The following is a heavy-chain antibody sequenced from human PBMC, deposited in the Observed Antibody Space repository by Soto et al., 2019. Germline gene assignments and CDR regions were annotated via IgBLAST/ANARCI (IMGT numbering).Heavy chain of an antibody. CDR1: GFTFNSYA. CDR2: ISSYGADT. Sequence: LRLSFSASGFTFNSYAMHWVRQAPGKGLEFVSAISSYGADTYYADSVKGRFAISRDNSKNTLYLQMSSLRAEDTALYYCVKEGYMRSDWYGQFDYWGQGALVTVSS. D-gene: IGHD6-19*01. CDR3: VKEGYMRSDWYGQFDY. V-gene: IGHV3-64D*06. J-gene: IGHJ4*02.